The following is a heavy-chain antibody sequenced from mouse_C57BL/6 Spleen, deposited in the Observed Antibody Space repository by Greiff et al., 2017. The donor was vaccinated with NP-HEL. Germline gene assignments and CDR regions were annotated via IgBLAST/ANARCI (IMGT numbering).Heavy chain of an antibody. D-gene: IGHD1-1*01. Sequence: EVKVEESGEGLVKPGGSLKLSCAASGFTFSSYAMSWVRQTPEKRLEWVAYISSGGDYIYYADTVKGRFTISRDNARNTLYLQMSSLKSEDTAMYYCTRKGGSSPFAYWGQGTLVTVSA. CDR2: ISSGGDYI. CDR3: TRKGGSSPFAY. CDR1: GFTFSSYA. V-gene: IGHV5-9-1*02. J-gene: IGHJ3*01.